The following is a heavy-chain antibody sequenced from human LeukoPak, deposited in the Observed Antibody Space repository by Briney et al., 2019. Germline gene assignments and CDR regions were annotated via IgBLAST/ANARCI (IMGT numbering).Heavy chain of an antibody. CDR3: ARAVYYGSTLDY. D-gene: IGHD3-10*01. J-gene: IGHJ4*02. V-gene: IGHV4-59*01. CDR1: GGSISSYY. Sequence: SETLSLTCTVSGGSISSYYWSWIRQPPGKGLDWIGYIYYSGSTNYNPSLKSRVTISVDTSKNQFSLKLSSVTAADTAVYYCARAVYYGSTLDYWGQGTLVTVSS. CDR2: IYYSGST.